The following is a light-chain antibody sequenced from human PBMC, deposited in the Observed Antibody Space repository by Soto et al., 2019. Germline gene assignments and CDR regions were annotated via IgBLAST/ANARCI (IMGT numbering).Light chain of an antibody. J-gene: IGKJ1*01. CDR2: GAS. Sequence: DIVMTQSPLSLPVTPGEPSSISCISSQSLLQTNGNNYLAWYQQKPGQAPRLLIYGASSRATGIPDRFSGSVSETDFTLSISRLEPEDFAVYYCQHYGNSPLTFGQGTKVDIK. CDR1: QSLLQTNGNNY. CDR3: QHYGNSPLT. V-gene: IGKV3-20*01.